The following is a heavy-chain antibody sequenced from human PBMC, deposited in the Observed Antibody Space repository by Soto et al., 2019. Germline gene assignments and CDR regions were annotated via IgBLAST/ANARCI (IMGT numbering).Heavy chain of an antibody. CDR3: ERGRSHEWELLVQYFDY. D-gene: IGHD1-26*01. Sequence: QVQLQESGPGLVKPSETLSLTCTVSGGSVSNSYWGWIRQPPGKGLEWVAYVNYSGSTNYNPSLVCRVTITVDMSQNQCSLKMTSVTGEDTAVYCCERGRSHEWELLVQYFDYWGQGTLVTVSS. V-gene: IGHV4-59*02. CDR2: VNYSGST. J-gene: IGHJ4*02. CDR1: GGSVSNSY.